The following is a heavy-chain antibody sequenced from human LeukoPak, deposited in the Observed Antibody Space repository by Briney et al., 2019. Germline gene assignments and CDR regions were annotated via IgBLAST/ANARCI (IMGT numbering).Heavy chain of an antibody. D-gene: IGHD2-2*03. CDR2: ISYDGSNK. Sequence: PGGSLRLSCAASGFTFSSYAMHWVRQAPGKGLEWVAVISYDGSNKYYADSVKGRFTISRDNSKNTLYLQMNSLRAEDTAVYYCARLKCGYCSSTSCKGECYYGMDVWGQGTTVTVSS. CDR1: GFTFSSYA. CDR3: ARLKCGYCSSTSCKGECYYGMDV. V-gene: IGHV3-30-3*01. J-gene: IGHJ6*02.